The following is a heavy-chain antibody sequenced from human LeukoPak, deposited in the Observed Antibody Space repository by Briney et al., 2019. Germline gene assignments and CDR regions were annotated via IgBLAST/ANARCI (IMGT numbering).Heavy chain of an antibody. D-gene: IGHD6-13*01. Sequence: GASVKVSCKASGYTFTSYYMHWVRQAPGQGLEWMGIINPSGGSTSYAQKFQGRVTMTRDMSTSTVYMELSSLRSEDTAVYYCARERTGYSSSWYGGGDYWGQGTLVTVSS. J-gene: IGHJ4*02. V-gene: IGHV1-46*01. CDR1: GYTFTSYY. CDR3: ARERTGYSSSWYGGGDY. CDR2: INPSGGST.